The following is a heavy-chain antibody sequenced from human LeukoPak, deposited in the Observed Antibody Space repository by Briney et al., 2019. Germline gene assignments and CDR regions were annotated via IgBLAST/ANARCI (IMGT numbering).Heavy chain of an antibody. Sequence: ASVKVSCKASGYTFTGYYMHWVRQAPGQGLEWMGWINPKSGGTNYAEKFQGRVTMTRDTSISTAYMELSRLRSDDTAVYYCARVRPRGLRLGHDAFDIWGQGTMVTVSS. J-gene: IGHJ3*02. CDR2: INPKSGGT. V-gene: IGHV1-2*02. D-gene: IGHD3-16*01. CDR1: GYTFTGYY. CDR3: ARVRPRGLRLGHDAFDI.